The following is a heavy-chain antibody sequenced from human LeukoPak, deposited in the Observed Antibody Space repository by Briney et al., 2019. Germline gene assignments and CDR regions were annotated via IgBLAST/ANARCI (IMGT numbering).Heavy chain of an antibody. V-gene: IGHV3-7*01. Sequence: GGSLRLSCAASGFTFSSYWMSWVRQAPGKGLEWVANIKQDGSEKYYVDSVKGRFTISRDNAKNSLYLQMNSLRAEDTAVYYCARGGRYSYGPFDYWGQGTLVTVSS. CDR3: ARGGRYSYGPFDY. CDR1: GFTFSSYW. J-gene: IGHJ4*02. CDR2: IKQDGSEK. D-gene: IGHD5-18*01.